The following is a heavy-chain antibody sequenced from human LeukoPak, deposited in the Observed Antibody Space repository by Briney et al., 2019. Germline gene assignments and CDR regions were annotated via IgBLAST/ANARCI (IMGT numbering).Heavy chain of an antibody. D-gene: IGHD4-17*01. Sequence: ASMKVSCKASGYTFTGYYMHWVRQAPGQGLEWMGWINPNSGGTNYAQKFQGWVTMTRDTSISTAYKELSRLRSDDTAVYYCAREGDYGDAFDIWGQGTMVTVSS. CDR1: GYTFTGYY. CDR3: AREGDYGDAFDI. CDR2: INPNSGGT. J-gene: IGHJ3*02. V-gene: IGHV1-2*04.